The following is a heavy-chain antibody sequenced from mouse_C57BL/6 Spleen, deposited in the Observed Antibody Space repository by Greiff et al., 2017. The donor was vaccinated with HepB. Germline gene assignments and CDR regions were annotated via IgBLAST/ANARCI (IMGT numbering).Heavy chain of an antibody. CDR1: GFTFSDYG. CDR3: ASITTVVATHWYFDV. V-gene: IGHV5-17*01. D-gene: IGHD1-1*01. Sequence: EVKLVESGGGLVKPGGSLKLSCAASGFTFSDYGMHWVRQAPEKGLEWVAYISSGSSTIYYADTVKDRFTISRDNAKNTLFLQMTSLRSEDTAMYYCASITTVVATHWYFDVWGTGTTVTVSS. J-gene: IGHJ1*03. CDR2: ISSGSSTI.